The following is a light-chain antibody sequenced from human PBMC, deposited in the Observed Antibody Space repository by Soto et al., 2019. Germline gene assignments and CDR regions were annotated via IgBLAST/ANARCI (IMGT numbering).Light chain of an antibody. V-gene: IGLV2-14*03. CDR3: SAFTGTTYA. CDR1: GSDVRGNKD. Sequence: QSALTQPASVSGSPGQSITISCTGTGSDVRGNKDVSWYQHYPGKAPKLMISDVSNRPSGISNRFSGSKSGDTASLTISGLQAEDEADYYCSAFTGTTYAFGTGTKLTVL. CDR2: DVS. J-gene: IGLJ1*01.